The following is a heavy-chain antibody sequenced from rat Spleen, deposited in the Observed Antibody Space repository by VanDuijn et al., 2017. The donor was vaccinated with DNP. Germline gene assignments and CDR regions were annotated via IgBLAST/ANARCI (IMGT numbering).Heavy chain of an antibody. CDR2: RQRGGNT. CDR1: GFSLTNYH. D-gene: IGHD1-12*02. CDR3: ARSLAPVVPTGAMDA. Sequence: QVQLKESGPGLVQPSQTLSLTCTVSGFSLTNYHVHWVRQPPGKGLGWKGRRQRGGNTDFNSALKSRLSISRDTSKSQVFLKMNGVLTEDTAMYVCARSLAPVVPTGAMDAWGQGTSVSVSS. V-gene: IGHV2-27*01. J-gene: IGHJ4*01.